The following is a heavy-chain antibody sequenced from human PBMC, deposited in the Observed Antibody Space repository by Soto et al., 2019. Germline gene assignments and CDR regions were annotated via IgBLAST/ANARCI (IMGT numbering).Heavy chain of an antibody. CDR1: GGTFSSYT. Sequence: QVQLVQSGAAVKQPGSSMKVSCKASGGTFSSYTISWVRQAPGQGLEWMGRIIPILGIAHYAQKFQGRVTITADKSTSTAYMELSSLRSEETAVYYCARAGGYCTNGVCYLDYWGQGSMVTVSS. J-gene: IGHJ4*02. D-gene: IGHD2-8*01. V-gene: IGHV1-69*02. CDR3: ARAGGYCTNGVCYLDY. CDR2: IIPILGIA.